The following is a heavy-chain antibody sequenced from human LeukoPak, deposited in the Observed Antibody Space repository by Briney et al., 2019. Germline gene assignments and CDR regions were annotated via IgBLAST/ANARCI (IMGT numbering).Heavy chain of an antibody. CDR2: INSDGSST. V-gene: IGHV3-74*01. D-gene: IGHD3-22*01. Sequence: GGSLRLSCAASGFTFSSYWMHWVRQATGKGLVWVSRINSDGSSTSYADSVKGRFTISRDNAKNTVYLQMNSLRAEDTAVYYCARSLGSSGYQDYWGQGTLVTVSS. CDR1: GFTFSSYW. CDR3: ARSLGSSGYQDY. J-gene: IGHJ4*02.